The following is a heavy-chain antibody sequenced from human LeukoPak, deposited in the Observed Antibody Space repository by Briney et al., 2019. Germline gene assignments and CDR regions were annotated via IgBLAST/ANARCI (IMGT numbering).Heavy chain of an antibody. CDR3: ARESSYDFWSGYYTGYYGMDV. D-gene: IGHD3-3*01. J-gene: IGHJ6*02. CDR2: INKDGGEK. CDR1: GFTFSSYW. V-gene: IGHV3-7*01. Sequence: GGSLRLSCAASGFTFSSYWMSWVRQAPGKGLEWVANINKDGGEKYYVDSVKGRFTISRDNAKNTLYLQMNSLRAEDTAVYYCARESSYDFWSGYYTGYYGMDVWGQGTTVTVSS.